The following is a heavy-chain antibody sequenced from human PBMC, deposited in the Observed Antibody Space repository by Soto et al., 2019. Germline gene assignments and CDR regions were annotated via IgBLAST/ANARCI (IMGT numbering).Heavy chain of an antibody. J-gene: IGHJ6*02. D-gene: IGHD2-2*01. V-gene: IGHV4-39*01. CDR3: ARLDIVVVPAANDYYYYGMDV. Sequence: SETLSPTCPVTGSSISISRYYWRWIRQPPRKGLEWLGSIYYSASTYYNPSLKSRVTIAVDTSKNQFSLKLSSVTAAETAVYYCARLDIVVVPAANDYYYYGMDVWGQGTTVT. CDR2: IYYSAST. CDR1: GSSISISRYY.